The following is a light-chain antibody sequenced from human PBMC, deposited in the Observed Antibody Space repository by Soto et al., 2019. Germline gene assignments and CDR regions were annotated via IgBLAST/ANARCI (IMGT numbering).Light chain of an antibody. CDR3: QQRSDWPRIT. J-gene: IGKJ5*01. V-gene: IGKV3D-20*02. Sequence: EIVLTQSPGTLPLSPGERATLSCRASQSVSSSCLAWYQQKPGRAPRLLMYTVSTRATGIPDRFSGSGSGADFTLTISSLEPEDFAVYYCQQRSDWPRITFGQGTRLEIK. CDR2: TVS. CDR1: QSVSSSC.